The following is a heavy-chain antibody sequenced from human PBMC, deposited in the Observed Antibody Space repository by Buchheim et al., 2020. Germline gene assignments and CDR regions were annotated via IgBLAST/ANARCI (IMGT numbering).Heavy chain of an antibody. J-gene: IGHJ3*02. V-gene: IGHV3-30*18. CDR1: GFTFSSYG. Sequence: QVQLVESGGGVVQPGRSLRLSCAASGFTFSSYGMHWVRQAPGKGLEWVAVISYDGSNKYYADSVKGRFTISRDNSKNTLYLQMNSLRAEDTAVYYCAKDGPKATRFLEWLLLGAFDIWGQGT. CDR3: AKDGPKATRFLEWLLLGAFDI. CDR2: ISYDGSNK. D-gene: IGHD3-3*01.